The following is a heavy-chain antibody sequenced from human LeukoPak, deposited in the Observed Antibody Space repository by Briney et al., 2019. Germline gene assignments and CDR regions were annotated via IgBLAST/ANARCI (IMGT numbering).Heavy chain of an antibody. D-gene: IGHD3-10*01. CDR2: ISSSGGST. J-gene: IGHJ4*02. CDR1: GFTFSGYA. Sequence: GGSLRLSCAASGFTFSGYAMSWVRQTPGKGLESVSTISSSGGSTYYADSVKGRFTISRDNSKNMLYLEMDSLRAEDTGVYYCVKYGSGTYVTTNDYWGQGTLVTVSS. V-gene: IGHV3-23*01. CDR3: VKYGSGTYVTTNDY.